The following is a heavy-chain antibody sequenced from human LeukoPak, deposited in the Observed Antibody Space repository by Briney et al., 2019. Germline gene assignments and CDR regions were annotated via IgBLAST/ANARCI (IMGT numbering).Heavy chain of an antibody. Sequence: SETLSLICTVSGYSISSGYYWGWIRQPPGKGLEWIGSMYYSGSTFYSPSLKSRVTILVDTSKNQFSLKLSSVTAADTAVYYCARYYGSGRRYYYMDVWGKGTTVTVSS. V-gene: IGHV4-38-2*02. CDR1: GYSISSGYY. J-gene: IGHJ6*03. D-gene: IGHD3-10*01. CDR2: MYYSGST. CDR3: ARYYGSGRRYYYMDV.